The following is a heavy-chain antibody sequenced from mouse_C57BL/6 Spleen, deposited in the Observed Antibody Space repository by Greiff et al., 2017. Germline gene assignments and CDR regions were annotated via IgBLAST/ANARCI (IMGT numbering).Heavy chain of an antibody. D-gene: IGHD1-1*01. Sequence: QVQLQQPGAELVKPGASVKLSCKASVYTFTSYWMHWVKQRPGQGLEWIGMIHPNSGSTNYNEKFKSKATLTVDKSSSTAYMQLSSLTSEDSAVYYCARGTTVVATPYAMDYWGQGTSVTVAS. V-gene: IGHV1-64*01. J-gene: IGHJ4*01. CDR2: IHPNSGST. CDR3: ARGTTVVATPYAMDY. CDR1: VYTFTSYW.